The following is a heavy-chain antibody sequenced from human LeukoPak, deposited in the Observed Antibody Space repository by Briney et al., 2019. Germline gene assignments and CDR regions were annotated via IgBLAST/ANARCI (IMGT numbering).Heavy chain of an antibody. CDR2: IHSDGTT. V-gene: IGHV3-53*01. CDR3: ARETGYSTSWYAYYFDY. Sequence: GGSLRLSCAASEFSVSHNYMSWVRQAPGKGLEWVSVIHSDGTTHYADSVKGRFTISRDNSKNTLYLQMNSLRVEDTAIYYCARETGYSTSWYAYYFDYWGQGTLVTVAS. CDR1: EFSVSHNY. J-gene: IGHJ4*02. D-gene: IGHD6-13*01.